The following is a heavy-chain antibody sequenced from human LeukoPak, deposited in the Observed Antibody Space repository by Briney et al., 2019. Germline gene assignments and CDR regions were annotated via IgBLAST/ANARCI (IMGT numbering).Heavy chain of an antibody. V-gene: IGHV3-74*01. CDR1: GFTFSSYW. CDR3: ARDYYDSSGYYGHYFDY. D-gene: IGHD3-22*01. CDR2: INSDGSST. J-gene: IGHJ4*02. Sequence: PGGSLRLSCAASGFTFSSYWMEWVRQAPGKGLVWVSRINSDGSSTSYADSVKGRFTISRDNAKNTLYLQMNSLRAEDTAVYYCARDYYDSSGYYGHYFDYWGQGTLVTVSS.